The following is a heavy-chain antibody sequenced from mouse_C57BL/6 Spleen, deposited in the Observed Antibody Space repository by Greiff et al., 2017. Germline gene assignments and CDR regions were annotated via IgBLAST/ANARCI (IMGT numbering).Heavy chain of an antibody. CDR2: IYPGDGDT. J-gene: IGHJ1*03. CDR3: ARSGSSPYWYFDV. Sequence: VQLQQSGPELVKPGASVKISCKASGYAFSSSWMNWVKQRPGKGLEWIGRIYPGDGDTNYNGKFKGKATLTADKSSSTAYMQLSSLTSEDSAVYFCARSGSSPYWYFDVWGTGTTVTVSS. D-gene: IGHD1-1*01. CDR1: GYAFSSSW. V-gene: IGHV1-82*01.